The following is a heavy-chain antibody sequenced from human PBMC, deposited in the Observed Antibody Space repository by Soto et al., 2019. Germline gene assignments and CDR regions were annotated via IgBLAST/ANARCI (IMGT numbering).Heavy chain of an antibody. CDR1: GFTFSTYA. CDR3: AVRKTGSFFDY. J-gene: IGHJ4*02. D-gene: IGHD1-26*01. Sequence: EVQLLESGGGLVQPGGSLRLSCAASGFTFSTYAMSWVRQAQGKGLEWVSAISGSGGSTYYTDSVKGRFTISRDNSKNTLYLQMNSLRAEDTAVYYCAVRKTGSFFDYWGQGTLVTVSS. V-gene: IGHV3-23*01. CDR2: ISGSGGST.